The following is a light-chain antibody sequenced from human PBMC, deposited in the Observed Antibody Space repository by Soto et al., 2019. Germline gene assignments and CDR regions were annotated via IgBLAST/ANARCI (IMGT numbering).Light chain of an antibody. CDR1: SSDVGGYNY. CDR2: DVS. CDR3: SSYTSSSTLV. Sequence: QSALTQPASVSGSPGQSITISCTGTSSDVGGYNYVSWFQQHPGKAPKLMIYDVSKRASGLSNRFSGSKSGNTASLTISGLQAEDEADYYCSSYTSSSTLVFGGGTKLTVL. V-gene: IGLV2-14*01. J-gene: IGLJ2*01.